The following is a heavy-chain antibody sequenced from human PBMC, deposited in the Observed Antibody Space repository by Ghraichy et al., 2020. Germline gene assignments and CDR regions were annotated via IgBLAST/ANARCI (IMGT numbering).Heavy chain of an antibody. V-gene: IGHV1-69*13. D-gene: IGHD3-9*01. CDR2: IIPIFGTA. CDR3: ARDPLQFDSRTPYYYYYMDV. CDR1: GGTFSSYA. J-gene: IGHJ6*03. Sequence: SVKVSCKASGGTFSSYAISWVRQAPGQGLEWMGGIIPIFGTANYAQKFQGRVTITADESTSTAYMELSSLRSEDTAVYYCARDPLQFDSRTPYYYYYMDVWGKGTTVTVSS.